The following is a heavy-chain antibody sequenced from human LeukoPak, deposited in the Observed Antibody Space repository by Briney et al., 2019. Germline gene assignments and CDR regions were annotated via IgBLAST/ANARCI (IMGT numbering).Heavy chain of an antibody. CDR2: IKQDGSEK. Sequence: PGGSLRLSCAASGFTFSIYWISWVRQAPGKGLEWVANIKQDGSEKYYVDSVKGRFTISRDSAKNSLYLQMNSLRAEDTALYYCARDLGPLDYWGQGTLVTVSS. D-gene: IGHD7-27*01. V-gene: IGHV3-7*01. CDR3: ARDLGPLDY. CDR1: GFTFSIYW. J-gene: IGHJ4*02.